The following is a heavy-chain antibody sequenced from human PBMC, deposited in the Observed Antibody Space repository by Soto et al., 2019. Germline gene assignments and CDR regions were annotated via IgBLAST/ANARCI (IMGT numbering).Heavy chain of an antibody. CDR1: GGSISSGEYY. V-gene: IGHV4-30-4*01. J-gene: IGHJ5*02. D-gene: IGHD2-15*01. CDR3: AGAGVVVAATLFDP. Sequence: PSETLSLTCTVSGGSISSGEYYWTWIRQPPGKGLEWIGYISYSGSTHYSPSLKSRVSISVDTSKNQFSLKLSSVTAADTAVYYCAGAGVVVAATLFDPWGQGTLVTFSS. CDR2: ISYSGST.